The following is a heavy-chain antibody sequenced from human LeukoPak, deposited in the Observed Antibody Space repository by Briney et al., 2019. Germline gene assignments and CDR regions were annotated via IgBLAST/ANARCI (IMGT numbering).Heavy chain of an antibody. V-gene: IGHV3-23*01. Sequence: GGSLKLSCAASGFTFSSYAMSWVRQVPGKGLEWVSAISDSGGNTYYADFVRGRFTISRDNSKNTLYLQMNSLRAEDTAMYFCAKDAGRSDVDYFDYWGQGTLVTVSS. J-gene: IGHJ4*02. CDR2: ISDSGGNT. CDR1: GFTFSSYA. CDR3: AKDAGRSDVDYFDY. D-gene: IGHD1-26*01.